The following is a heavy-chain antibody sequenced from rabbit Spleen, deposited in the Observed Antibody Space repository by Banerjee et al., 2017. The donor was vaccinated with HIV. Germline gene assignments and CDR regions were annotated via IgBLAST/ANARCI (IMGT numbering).Heavy chain of an antibody. CDR1: GFSFSNKAV. V-gene: IGHV1S45*01. D-gene: IGHD1-1*01. J-gene: IGHJ6*01. CDR2: INAVTGKA. Sequence: QEQLVESGGGLVKPGASLTLTCKASGFSFSNKAVMCWVRQAPGKGLEWIACINAVTGKAVYASWAKGRFTFSKTSSTTVTLQMTSLTAADTATYFCARDTSSSFSSYGMDLWGPGTLVTVS. CDR3: ARDTSSSFSSYGMDL.